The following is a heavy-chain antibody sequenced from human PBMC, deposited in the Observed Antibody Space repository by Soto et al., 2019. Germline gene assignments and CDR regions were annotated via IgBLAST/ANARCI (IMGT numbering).Heavy chain of an antibody. D-gene: IGHD3-10*01. V-gene: IGHV4-38-2*01. CDR2: VDHSGRT. CDR3: AKKGYYPSGKINLFDS. CDR1: GYSINSDYY. Sequence: SETLSLTCAVSGYSINSDYYWGWIRQPPGKGLEWIGSVDHSGRTYYSPSLRSRLTIFIDTSKNQFSLRLTSVTAADTAMYFCAKKGYYPSGKINLFDSWGPGTLDTVSS. J-gene: IGHJ4*02.